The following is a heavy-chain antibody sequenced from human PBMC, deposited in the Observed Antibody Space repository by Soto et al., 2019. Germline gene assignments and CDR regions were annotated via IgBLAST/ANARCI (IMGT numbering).Heavy chain of an antibody. V-gene: IGHV3-23*01. J-gene: IGHJ4*02. Sequence: GGSLRLSCAASGFTFSLYAMSWVRQATGKGLEGLSSISGSGDSVYYADSVKGRLTISRDNSKNTLYLQINSLRAEDTAVYYCAKERSDHRIAAAAIDYWGQGA. D-gene: IGHD6-25*01. CDR1: GFTFSLYA. CDR2: ISGSGDSV. CDR3: AKERSDHRIAAAAIDY.